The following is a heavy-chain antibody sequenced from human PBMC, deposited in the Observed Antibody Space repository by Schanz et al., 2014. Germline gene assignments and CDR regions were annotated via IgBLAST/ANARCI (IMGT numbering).Heavy chain of an antibody. J-gene: IGHJ6*02. Sequence: EVQLLESGGGLVQPGGSLRLSCAASGFTFSSNAMCWVRQAPGKGLEWVSTITSNGGGTYYADSVKGRFTISRGNAKNTLYLQMNSLRGEDTATYYCAKAFRTTKYYGMDVWGQGTTVTVS. V-gene: IGHV3-23*01. CDR2: ITSNGGGT. CDR3: AKAFRTTKYYGMDV. CDR1: GFTFSSNA. D-gene: IGHD1-1*01.